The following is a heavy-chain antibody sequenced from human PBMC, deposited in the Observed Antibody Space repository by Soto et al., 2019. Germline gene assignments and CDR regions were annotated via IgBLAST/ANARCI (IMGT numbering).Heavy chain of an antibody. CDR1: GGSISSGGYS. D-gene: IGHD6-13*01. CDR3: ARGPAAGTYYYYYGMDV. J-gene: IGHJ6*02. Sequence: SETLSLTCAVSGGSISSGGYSWSWIRQPPGKGLEWIGYIYHSGSTYYNPSLKSRVTITVDRSKNQSSLKLSSVTAADTAVYYCARGPAAGTYYYYYGMDVWGQGTTVTVSS. V-gene: IGHV4-30-2*01. CDR2: IYHSGST.